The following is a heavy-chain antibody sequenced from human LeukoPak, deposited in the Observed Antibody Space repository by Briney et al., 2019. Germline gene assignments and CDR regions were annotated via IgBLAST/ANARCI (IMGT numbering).Heavy chain of an antibody. V-gene: IGHV3-21*01. CDR1: GFTFSSYS. CDR3: ARGRRAARRSLDY. D-gene: IGHD6-6*01. CDR2: ISSSSSYI. Sequence: AGGSLRLSCAASGFTFSSYSMNWVRQAPGKGLEWVSSISSSSSYIYYADSVKGRFTISRDNAKNSLYLQMNSLRAEDTAVYYCARGRRAARRSLDYWGRGTLVTVSS. J-gene: IGHJ4*02.